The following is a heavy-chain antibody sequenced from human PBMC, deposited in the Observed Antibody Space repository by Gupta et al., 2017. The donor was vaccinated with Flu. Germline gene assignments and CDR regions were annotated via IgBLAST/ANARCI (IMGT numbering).Heavy chain of an antibody. V-gene: IGHV4-61*02. CDR1: GGSISSGSYY. CDR3: ARGEKYYGSGIDY. J-gene: IGHJ4*02. CDR2: IYTSGST. Sequence: QVQLQESGPGLVKPSQTLSLPCTVSGGSISSGSYYWSWIRQPAGKGLEWIGRIYTSGSTNYNPSLKSRVTISVDTSKNQFSLKLSSVTAADTAVYYCARGEKYYGSGIDYWGQGTLVTVSS. D-gene: IGHD3-10*01.